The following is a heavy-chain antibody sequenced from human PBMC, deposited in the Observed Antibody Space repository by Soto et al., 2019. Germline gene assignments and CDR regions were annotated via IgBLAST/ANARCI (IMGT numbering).Heavy chain of an antibody. CDR3: ARAQYYDFWSGYYIGVREWFYFDY. CDR1: GYTFTSYG. D-gene: IGHD3-3*01. Sequence: SVKVSCKASGYTFTSYGISWVRQAPGQGLEWMGWISAYNGNTNYAQKLQGRVTMTTDTSTSTAYMQMRSLRSDDTAVYYCARAQYYDFWSGYYIGVREWFYFDYWGQGTLVTVSS. J-gene: IGHJ4*02. CDR2: ISAYNGNT. V-gene: IGHV1-18*01.